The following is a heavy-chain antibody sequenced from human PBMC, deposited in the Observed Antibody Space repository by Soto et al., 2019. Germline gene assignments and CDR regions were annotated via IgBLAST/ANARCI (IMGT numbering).Heavy chain of an antibody. V-gene: IGHV4-4*02. CDR3: ARDSGGGADY. Sequence: QVQLQGSGPGLVKPSGTLSLTCVVSGGSISSSNWWSWVRQPPGKGLEWIGEIYHTGSTTYNPSLNNRVTISVDKSKNQFSLELSSVTAADTAVYYCARDSGGGADYWGQGTLVTVSS. CDR2: IYHTGST. CDR1: GGSISSSNW. D-gene: IGHD2-21*01. J-gene: IGHJ4*02.